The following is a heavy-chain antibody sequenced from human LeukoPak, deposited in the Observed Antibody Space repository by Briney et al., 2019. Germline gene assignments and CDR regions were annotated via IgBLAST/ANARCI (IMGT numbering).Heavy chain of an antibody. D-gene: IGHD3-22*01. CDR2: IYTGGNT. J-gene: IGHJ4*02. V-gene: IGHV3-23*05. CDR1: GFTFSSYT. CDR3: ARGDDSGYYDYFDY. Sequence: KAGGSLRLSCAASGFTFSSYTMSWVRQAPGKGLEWVSTIYTGGNTYYAASVKGRFTISRDFSKNTVFLHMNSLRAEDTAMYYCARGDDSGYYDYFDYWGQGALVTVSS.